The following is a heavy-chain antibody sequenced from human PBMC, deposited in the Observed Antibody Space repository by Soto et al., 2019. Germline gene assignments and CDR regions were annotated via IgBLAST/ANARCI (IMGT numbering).Heavy chain of an antibody. D-gene: IGHD1-26*01. CDR1: EFTFNHSV. J-gene: IGHJ6*02. CDR3: ASDLVGASDSYGLDV. Sequence: LXLSYASSEFTFNHSVMHWFLQAPVKGLEWVAIIWHDGNNKYYADSVRGRFIISRDNSKNRLYLQMNSLRAEDTAVYYCASDLVGASDSYGLDVWGQGTPVTVSS. V-gene: IGHV3-33*01. CDR2: IWHDGNNK.